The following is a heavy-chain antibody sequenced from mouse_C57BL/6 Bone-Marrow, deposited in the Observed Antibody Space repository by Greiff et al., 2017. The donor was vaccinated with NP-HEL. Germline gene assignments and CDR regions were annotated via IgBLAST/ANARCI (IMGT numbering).Heavy chain of an antibody. Sequence: EVQLVESGPGLVKPSQSLSLTCSVTGYSITSGYYWNWIRQFPGNKLEWMGYISYDGSNNYNPSLKNRISITRDTSKNQFFLKLNSVTTEDTATYYCARHYYGSSYLYWYFDVWGTGTTVTVSS. J-gene: IGHJ1*03. CDR3: ARHYYGSSYLYWYFDV. CDR1: GYSITSGYY. D-gene: IGHD1-1*01. CDR2: ISYDGSN. V-gene: IGHV3-6*01.